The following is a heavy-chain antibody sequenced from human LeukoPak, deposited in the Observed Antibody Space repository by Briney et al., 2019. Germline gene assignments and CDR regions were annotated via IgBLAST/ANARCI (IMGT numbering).Heavy chain of an antibody. D-gene: IGHD6-19*01. CDR2: IYSSGST. V-gene: IGHV4-4*07. Sequence: SETLSLTCIVSGDSINSYYWSWIRQPAGKGLEWVGAIYSSGSTTYSPSLKSRVTMSVDTSKNQFSLKLSSVTAADSAVYYCARGSSGWFLHFFDPWGQGTLVTVSP. CDR3: ARGSSGWFLHFFDP. CDR1: GDSINSYY. J-gene: IGHJ5*02.